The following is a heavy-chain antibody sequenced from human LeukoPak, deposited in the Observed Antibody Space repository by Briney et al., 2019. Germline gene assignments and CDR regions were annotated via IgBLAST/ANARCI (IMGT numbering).Heavy chain of an antibody. Sequence: GGSLRLSCAASGFTFSSYAMHWVRQAPGKGLEWVAVISYDGSNKYYADSVKGRFTISRDNSKNTLYLQMNSLRAEDTAVYYCARLSPPPAAGDDYYYMDVWGKGTTVTVSS. V-gene: IGHV3-30*04. CDR3: ARLSPPPAAGDDYYYMDV. CDR2: ISYDGSNK. D-gene: IGHD6-13*01. J-gene: IGHJ6*03. CDR1: GFTFSSYA.